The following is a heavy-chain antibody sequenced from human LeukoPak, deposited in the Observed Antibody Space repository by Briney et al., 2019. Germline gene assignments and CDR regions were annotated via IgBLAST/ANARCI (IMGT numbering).Heavy chain of an antibody. D-gene: IGHD3-22*01. CDR1: GGSFSVYY. CDR3: ARGRKYYYDSSGPRRPYYYYMDV. Sequence: PSETLSLTCAVDGGSFSVYYWSWIRQPPGRGLEWVGEINHSGSTNYNPSLKSRVTISVDTSTNQFSLKLGSVTAADTAVYYCARGRKYYYDSSGPRRPYYYYMDVWGKGTTVTVSS. J-gene: IGHJ6*03. CDR2: INHSGST. V-gene: IGHV4-34*01.